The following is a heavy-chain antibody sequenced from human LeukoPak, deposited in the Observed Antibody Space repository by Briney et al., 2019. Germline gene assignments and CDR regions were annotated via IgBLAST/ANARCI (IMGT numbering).Heavy chain of an antibody. CDR1: GYTFTSYA. Sequence: ASVKVSCKASGYTFTSYAMNWVRQAPGQGLEWMGWINTNTGNPTYAQGFTGRFVFSLDTSVSTAYLQISSLKAEDTAVYYCARKMPFIAAAGNNWFDPWGQGTLVTVSS. J-gene: IGHJ5*02. CDR2: INTNTGNP. CDR3: ARKMPFIAAAGNNWFDP. D-gene: IGHD6-13*01. V-gene: IGHV7-4-1*02.